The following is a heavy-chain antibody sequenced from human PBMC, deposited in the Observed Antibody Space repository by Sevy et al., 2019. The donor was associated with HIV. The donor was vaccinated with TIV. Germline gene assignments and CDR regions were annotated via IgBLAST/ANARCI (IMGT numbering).Heavy chain of an antibody. D-gene: IGHD6-19*01. CDR3: ARQGGQQLYSSGWCGPYLQFDN. J-gene: IGHJ4*02. CDR1: GGSISSSSYY. CDR2: IYYSGST. Sequence: SETLSLTCTVSGGSISSSSYYWGWIRQPPGKGLEWIGSIYYSGSTYYNPSLKSRVTISVDTSKNQFSLKLSSVTAADTAVYYCARQGGQQLYSSGWCGPYLQFDNWGQGTLVTVSS. V-gene: IGHV4-39*01.